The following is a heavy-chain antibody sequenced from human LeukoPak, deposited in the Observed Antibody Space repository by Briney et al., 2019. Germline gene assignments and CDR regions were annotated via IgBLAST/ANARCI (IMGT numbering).Heavy chain of an antibody. CDR3: ARDSSGYSGYDNY. Sequence: GGSLRLSCAASGFTFSSYSMNWVRQAPGKGLEWVSSISSSSSYIYYADSVKGRFTISRDNAKNSLYLQMNSLRAEDTAVYYCARDSSGYSGYDNYWGQGTLVTVSS. CDR1: GFTFSSYS. V-gene: IGHV3-21*01. D-gene: IGHD5-12*01. J-gene: IGHJ4*02. CDR2: ISSSSSYI.